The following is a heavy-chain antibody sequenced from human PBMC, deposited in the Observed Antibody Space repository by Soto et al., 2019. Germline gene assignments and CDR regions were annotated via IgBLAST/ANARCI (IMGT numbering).Heavy chain of an antibody. D-gene: IGHD3-22*01. V-gene: IGHV3-33*01. CDR3: ARGGYYCDSSGYLVDY. Sequence: QVQLVESGGGVVQPGRSLRLSCAASGFTFSSYGMHWVRQAPGKGLEWVAVIWYDGSNKYYADSVKGRFTISRDNSKNTLYLQMNSLRAEDTAVYYCARGGYYCDSSGYLVDYWGQGTLVTVSS. CDR2: IWYDGSNK. CDR1: GFTFSSYG. J-gene: IGHJ4*02.